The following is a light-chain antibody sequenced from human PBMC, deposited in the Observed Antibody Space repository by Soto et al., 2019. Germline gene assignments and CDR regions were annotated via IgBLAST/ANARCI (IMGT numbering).Light chain of an antibody. J-gene: IGKJ1*01. Sequence: DIVMTQSPLSLPVTPGEPASISCRSSQSLLHSNGYNYLDWYLQKPGQSPQLLIYLGSNRASGVLDRFSGSGSGTDFTVKISRVEAEDVGVYYCMQALQTSWTFGQGTKVEIK. V-gene: IGKV2-28*01. CDR3: MQALQTSWT. CDR2: LGS. CDR1: QSLLHSNGYNY.